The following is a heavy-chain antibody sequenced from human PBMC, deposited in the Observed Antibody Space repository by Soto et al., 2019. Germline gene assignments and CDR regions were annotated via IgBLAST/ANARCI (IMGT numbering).Heavy chain of an antibody. CDR2: TYYRSKWYD. Sequence: PSQTLSLTCAISGDSVSSNSAAWSWIRQSPSRGLEWLGRTYYRSKWYDDFAVSVKSRITINPDTSKNQFSLQLSSVTPEDTAVYYCARESQSGNYFHYYGLDVWGQGTTVTVSS. D-gene: IGHD1-26*01. CDR1: GDSVSSNSAA. J-gene: IGHJ6*02. V-gene: IGHV6-1*01. CDR3: ARESQSGNYFHYYGLDV.